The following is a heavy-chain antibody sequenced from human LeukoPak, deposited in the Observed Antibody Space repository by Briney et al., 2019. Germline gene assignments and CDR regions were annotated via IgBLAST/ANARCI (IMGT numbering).Heavy chain of an antibody. CDR3: AKSSTQYEYYFDY. CDR1: GFTFSSYG. D-gene: IGHD2/OR15-2a*01. CDR2: IRYDGSNK. Sequence: PGGSLRLSCAASGFTFSSYGMHWVRQAPGKGLEWVAFIRYDGSNKYYADSVKGRFTISRDNSKNTLYLQMNSLRAEDTAVYYCAKSSTQYEYYFDYWGQGTLVTVSS. V-gene: IGHV3-30*02. J-gene: IGHJ4*02.